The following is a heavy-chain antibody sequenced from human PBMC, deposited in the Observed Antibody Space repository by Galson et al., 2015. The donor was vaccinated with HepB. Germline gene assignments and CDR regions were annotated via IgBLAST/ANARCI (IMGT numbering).Heavy chain of an antibody. Sequence: SLRLSCAASGFTFNSYGMHWVRQAPGKGLEWVAVIWYDGSNKYYVDSVKGRFTISRDNAKNSLYLQMNSLRAEDTAVYYCSRDVVVAVLGSFDIWGRGTMVTVSS. CDR2: IWYDGSNK. CDR1: GFTFNSYG. D-gene: IGHD6-19*01. J-gene: IGHJ3*02. V-gene: IGHV3-33*01. CDR3: SRDVVVAVLGSFDI.